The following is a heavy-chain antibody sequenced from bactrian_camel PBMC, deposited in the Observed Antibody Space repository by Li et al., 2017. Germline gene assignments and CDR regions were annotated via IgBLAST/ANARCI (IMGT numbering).Heavy chain of an antibody. Sequence: LVASGGGLVQPGASLRLSCAASGFTFSIYYMSWVRQAPGKGLEWVTSLYSDGSTTNYADSVKGRFTISRDNTENTVYLQMNNLQPEDTATYYCAEGRGSRGEHCYSLNYWGQGTQVTVS. CDR2: LYSDGSTT. D-gene: IGHD6*01. V-gene: IGHV3-2*01. J-gene: IGHJ4*01. CDR1: GFTFSIYY. CDR3: AEGRGSRGEHCYSLNY.